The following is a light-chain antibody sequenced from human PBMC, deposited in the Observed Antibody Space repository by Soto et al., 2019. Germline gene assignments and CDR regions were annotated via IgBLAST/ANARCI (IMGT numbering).Light chain of an antibody. CDR2: EVS. V-gene: IGLV2-14*01. CDR3: NSYTAFNTRV. Sequence: QSALAQPASVSGSLGQSITISYTGTSSDVGAYEYVSWYQQHPGKVPKLLIYEVSDRPPGISDRFSGSKSGNTASLTISRLQSEDEAEYYCNSYTAFNTRVFGTGTKLTVL. J-gene: IGLJ1*01. CDR1: SSDVGAYEY.